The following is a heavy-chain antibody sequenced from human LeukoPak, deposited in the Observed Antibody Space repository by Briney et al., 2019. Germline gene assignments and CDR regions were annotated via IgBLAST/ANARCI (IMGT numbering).Heavy chain of an antibody. CDR3: ARDLAGYNRFDY. CDR1: GFTVSNNY. Sequence: PGGSLRLSCAASGFTVSNNYMSWVRQAPGKGLVWVSSIYSGGSTYYTDSVKGRFTISRDNSKNTLYLQMNSLRAEDTAVYYCARDLAGYNRFDYWGQGTLVTVSS. D-gene: IGHD5-24*01. V-gene: IGHV3-66*01. CDR2: IYSGGST. J-gene: IGHJ4*02.